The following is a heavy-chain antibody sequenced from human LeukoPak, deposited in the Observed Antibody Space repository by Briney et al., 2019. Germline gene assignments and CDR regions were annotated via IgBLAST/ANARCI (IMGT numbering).Heavy chain of an antibody. Sequence: SETLSLTCTVSDFSISRGYYWGWIRQPPGKGLECIGTIYHSGTTYYNASLKSRVTISVDTSKNQFSLKVTSVTAADTAVYYCARQNGVGLFSLPGGQGILVTVSS. CDR2: IYHSGTT. CDR3: ARQNGVGLFSLP. J-gene: IGHJ4*02. V-gene: IGHV4-38-2*02. D-gene: IGHD2-8*01. CDR1: DFSISRGYY.